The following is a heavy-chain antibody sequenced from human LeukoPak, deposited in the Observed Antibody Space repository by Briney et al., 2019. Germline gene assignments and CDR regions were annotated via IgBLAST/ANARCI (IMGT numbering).Heavy chain of an antibody. CDR2: MNPNSGNT. CDR1: GYTFTSYD. J-gene: IGHJ6*03. V-gene: IGHV1-8*01. D-gene: IGHD6-13*01. Sequence: ASVKVSCKASGYTFTSYDINWVRQATGQGLEWMGWMNPNSGNTGYAQKFQGRVTMTRNTSITTAYMELSSLRSEDTAVYYCARGGRSSWFIPALYYYYNMDVSGKGTTVTVSS. CDR3: ARGGRSSWFIPALYYYYNMDV.